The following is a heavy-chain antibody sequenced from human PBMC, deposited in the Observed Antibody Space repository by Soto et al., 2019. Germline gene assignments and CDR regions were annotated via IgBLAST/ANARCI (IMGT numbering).Heavy chain of an antibody. V-gene: IGHV3-23*01. J-gene: IGHJ6*02. Sequence: PGGSLRLSCAASGFTFSSYAMSWVRQAPGKGLEWVSAISGSGGSTYYADSVKGRFTISRDNSKNTLYLQMNSLRAEDTAVYYCAKYRERFLEWPTHGMDVWGQGTTVTVSS. CDR3: AKYRERFLEWPTHGMDV. D-gene: IGHD3-3*01. CDR1: GFTFSSYA. CDR2: ISGSGGST.